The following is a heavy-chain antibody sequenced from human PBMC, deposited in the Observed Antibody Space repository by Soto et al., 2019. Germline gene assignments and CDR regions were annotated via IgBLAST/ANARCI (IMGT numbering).Heavy chain of an antibody. D-gene: IGHD1-7*01. Sequence: SETLSLTCTVSGGSISSYYWSWIRQPPGKGLEWIGYIYYSGSTNYNPSLKSRVTISVDTSKNQFSLKLSSVTAADTAVYYCARTNNCNYYFDYWGQGTLVTVSS. CDR2: IYYSGST. CDR3: ARTNNCNYYFDY. V-gene: IGHV4-59*01. J-gene: IGHJ4*02. CDR1: GGSISSYY.